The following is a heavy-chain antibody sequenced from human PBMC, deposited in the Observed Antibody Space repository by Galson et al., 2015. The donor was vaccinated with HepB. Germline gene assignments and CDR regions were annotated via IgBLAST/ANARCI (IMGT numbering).Heavy chain of an antibody. J-gene: IGHJ4*02. CDR1: GGPISSSSYY. V-gene: IGHV4-39*07. CDR2: IYYTGST. D-gene: IGHD1-1*01. Sequence: ETLSLTCPVPGGPISSSSYYWGWIRQPPGKGLEWIGNIYYTGSTYYSPSLTSRVTISVDTSKNQFSLKLSSVTVADTAIYYCARDHWPLHFDYWGQGTLVTVSS. CDR3: ARDHWPLHFDY.